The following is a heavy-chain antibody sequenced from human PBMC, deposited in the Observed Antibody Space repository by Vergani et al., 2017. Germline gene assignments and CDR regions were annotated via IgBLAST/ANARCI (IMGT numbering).Heavy chain of an antibody. D-gene: IGHD3-10*01. CDR1: GFTFSSYA. CDR3: AKDHMVRGAPLYYFDY. Sequence: VQLLESGGGLVQPGGSLRLSCAASGFTFSSYAMSWVRQAPGKGLEWVSAISGSGGSTYYADSVKGRFTISRDNSKNTLYLQMNSLRAEDTAVYYCAKDHMVRGAPLYYFDYWGQGTLVTVSS. V-gene: IGHV3-23*01. J-gene: IGHJ4*02. CDR2: ISGSGGST.